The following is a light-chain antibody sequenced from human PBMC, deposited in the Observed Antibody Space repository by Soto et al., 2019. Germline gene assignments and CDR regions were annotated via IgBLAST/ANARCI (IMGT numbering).Light chain of an antibody. CDR1: QSINTY. Sequence: DIQMTQSPSSLSASVGDRATITCRASQSINTYLNWYQQKPGKAPKLLIYGASSLQSGVPSRFSGSGSGTDFTLTIGSLQPEDFATYYCQQSFSHSRAFGPGTKVDIK. CDR2: GAS. V-gene: IGKV1-39*01. J-gene: IGKJ3*01. CDR3: QQSFSHSRA.